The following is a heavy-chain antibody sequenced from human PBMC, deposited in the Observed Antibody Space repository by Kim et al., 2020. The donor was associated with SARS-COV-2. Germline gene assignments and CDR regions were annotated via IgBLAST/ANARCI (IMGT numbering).Heavy chain of an antibody. D-gene: IGHD3-10*01. Sequence: ASVKVSCKASGYTFTSYDINWVRQATGQGLEWVGWMNPNSGNTGYAQKFQGRVTMTRNTSISTAYMELSSLRSEDTAVYYCARSGLYYYGSGSSDPWGQGTLVTVSS. V-gene: IGHV1-8*01. CDR1: GYTFTSYD. CDR3: ARSGLYYYGSGSSDP. J-gene: IGHJ5*02. CDR2: MNPNSGNT.